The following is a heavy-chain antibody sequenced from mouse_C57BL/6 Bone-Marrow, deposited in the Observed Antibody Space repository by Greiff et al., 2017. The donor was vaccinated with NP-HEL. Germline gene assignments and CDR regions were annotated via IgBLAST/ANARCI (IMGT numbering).Heavy chain of an antibody. CDR1: GFTFSDYG. V-gene: IGHV5-17*01. Sequence: EVKLMESGGGLVKPGGSLKLSCAASGFTFSDYGMHWVRQAPEKGLEWVAYISSGSSTIYYADTVKGRFTISRDNAKNTLFLQMTSLRSEDTAMYYCARRYGSSRFAYWGQGTLVTVSA. CDR3: ARRYGSSRFAY. CDR2: ISSGSSTI. J-gene: IGHJ3*01. D-gene: IGHD1-1*01.